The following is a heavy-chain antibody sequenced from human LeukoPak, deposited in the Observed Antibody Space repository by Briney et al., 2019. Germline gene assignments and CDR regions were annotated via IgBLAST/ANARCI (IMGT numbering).Heavy chain of an antibody. D-gene: IGHD2-21*01. J-gene: IGHJ4*02. CDR2: INPNSGGT. V-gene: IGHV1-2*02. CDR3: ATGAHRGVLWYFDY. CDR1: GYTFTGYY. Sequence: ASVKVSCKASGYTFTGYYMHWVRQAPGQGVEWMGWINPNSGGTNYAEKFQGRVAMTRDTSISTAYMELSRLRSDDTAVYYCATGAHRGVLWYFDYWGQGTLVTVSS.